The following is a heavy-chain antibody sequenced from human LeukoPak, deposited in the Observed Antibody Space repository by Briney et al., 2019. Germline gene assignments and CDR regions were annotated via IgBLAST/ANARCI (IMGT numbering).Heavy chain of an antibody. V-gene: IGHV1-2*02. Sequence: GASVKVSCKASGYTFTSYDINWVRQATGQGLEWMGWINPNSGGTNYAQKFQGRVTMTRDTSISTAYMELSRLRSDDTAVYYCAIEEYSYWGQGTLVTVSS. CDR2: INPNSGGT. CDR1: GYTFTSYD. J-gene: IGHJ4*02. D-gene: IGHD5-18*01. CDR3: AIEEYSY.